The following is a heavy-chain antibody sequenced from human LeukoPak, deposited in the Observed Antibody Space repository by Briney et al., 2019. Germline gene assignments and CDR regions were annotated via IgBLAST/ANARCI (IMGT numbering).Heavy chain of an antibody. Sequence: SVKVSCKASGGTFSSYAISWVRQAPGQGLEWMGGIIPTFGTANYAKKFQGRITITTDETTSTADMVLSSLRSEDAAVNYCARTVQYDSGDDGAFDMWGQGTMVTVSS. CDR1: GGTFSSYA. D-gene: IGHD5-12*01. CDR3: ARTVQYDSGDDGAFDM. V-gene: IGHV1-69*05. CDR2: IIPTFGTA. J-gene: IGHJ3*02.